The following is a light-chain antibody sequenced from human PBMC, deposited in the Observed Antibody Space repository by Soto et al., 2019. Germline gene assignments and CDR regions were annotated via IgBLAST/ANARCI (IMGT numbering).Light chain of an antibody. CDR3: QQYGGSPPGT. CDR1: RSVTSSS. Sequence: EIVLTQSPGTLSLSPGQRATLSCRASRSVTSSSLAWYQQRPGQAPRLLLYGTSNRASGISDRFSGSGSGTDFTLTSARLEPEDFAVYYCQQYGGSPPGTFGQGTTVEIK. CDR2: GTS. J-gene: IGKJ1*01. V-gene: IGKV3-20*01.